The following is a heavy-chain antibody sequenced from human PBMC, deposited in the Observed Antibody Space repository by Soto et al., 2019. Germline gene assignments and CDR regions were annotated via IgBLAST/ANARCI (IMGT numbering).Heavy chain of an antibody. J-gene: IGHJ4*02. V-gene: IGHV3-23*01. CDR2: ISGSGGST. D-gene: IGHD3-10*01. Sequence: GGSLRLSCAASGFTFSSYAMSWVRQAPGKGLERVSAISGSGGSTYYADSVKGRFTISRDNSKNTLYLQMNSLRAEDTAVYYCAKLGSDLSYYFDFWGPGTLVTVFS. CDR1: GFTFSSYA. CDR3: AKLGSDLSYYFDF.